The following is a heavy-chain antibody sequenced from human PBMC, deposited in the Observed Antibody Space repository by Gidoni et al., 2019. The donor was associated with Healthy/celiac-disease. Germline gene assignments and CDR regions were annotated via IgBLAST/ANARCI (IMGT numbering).Heavy chain of an antibody. D-gene: IGHD3-3*01. CDR3: ATRDHLRFLEWLEPHYYFDY. CDR2: IYYSGST. V-gene: IGHV4-39*01. J-gene: IGHJ4*02. CDR1: GGSISSSSYY. Sequence: QLQLQESGPGLVKPSETLSLTCTVSGGSISSSSYYWGWSRQPPGKGLEWIGSIYYSGSTYYNPSLKSRVTISVDTSKTQLSLKLSSVTAADTAVYYCATRDHLRFLEWLEPHYYFDYWGQGTLVTVSS.